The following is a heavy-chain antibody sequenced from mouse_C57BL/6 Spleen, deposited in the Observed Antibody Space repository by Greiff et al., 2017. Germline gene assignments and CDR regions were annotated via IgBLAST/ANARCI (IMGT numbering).Heavy chain of an antibody. CDR3: ARDYGSRWYFDV. CDR1: GYTFTSYW. J-gene: IGHJ1*03. CDR2: IYPGSGST. D-gene: IGHD1-1*01. Sequence: QVQLQQPGAELVKPGPSVKMSCKASGYTFTSYWITWVKQRPGQGLEWIGDIYPGSGSTNYNEKFKSKATLTVDTSSSTAYMQLSSLTSEDSAVYYCARDYGSRWYFDVWGTGTTVTVSS. V-gene: IGHV1-55*01.